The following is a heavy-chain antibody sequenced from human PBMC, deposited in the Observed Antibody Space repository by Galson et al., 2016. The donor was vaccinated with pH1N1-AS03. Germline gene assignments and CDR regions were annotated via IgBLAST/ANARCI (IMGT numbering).Heavy chain of an antibody. D-gene: IGHD1-26*01. CDR1: GYKFDTYG. CDR2: ISPYNGNA. Sequence: SVKVSCKASGYKFDTYGISWVRQAPGQGLEWLGWISPYNGNANYAQRYRGRVTMTTDTSTTTAYMELRSLTYDDTAVYYCARDGVGSIFPYCYFHMDVWGKGTTVTVSS. J-gene: IGHJ6*03. V-gene: IGHV1-18*01. CDR3: ARDGVGSIFPYCYFHMDV.